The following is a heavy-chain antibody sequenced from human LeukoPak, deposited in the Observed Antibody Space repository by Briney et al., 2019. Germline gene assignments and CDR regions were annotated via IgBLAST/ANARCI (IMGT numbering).Heavy chain of an antibody. Sequence: GGSLRLSCAASGFTFSSYGMHWVRQAPGKGLEWVSHIRSSGADIRYADSVKGRFTISRDDAKNSLFLQMNSLRAEDTAVYYCARDKDWAFDYWGQGTPVTVSS. CDR1: GFTFSSYG. CDR3: ARDKDWAFDY. J-gene: IGHJ4*02. V-gene: IGHV3-21*05. D-gene: IGHD3/OR15-3a*01. CDR2: IRSSGADI.